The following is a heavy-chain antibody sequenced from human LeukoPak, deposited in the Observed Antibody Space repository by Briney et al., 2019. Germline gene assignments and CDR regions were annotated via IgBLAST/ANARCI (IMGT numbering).Heavy chain of an antibody. V-gene: IGHV4-59*01. D-gene: IGHD3-10*01. CDR2: IYYSGGT. CDR3: ARAYGSGSYSDAFDI. Sequence: SETLSLTCTVSGGSISSYYWSWIRQPPGKGLEWIGYIYYSGGTNYNPSLKSRVTISVDTSKNQFSLKLSSVTAADTAVYYCARAYGSGSYSDAFDIWGQGTMVTVSS. CDR1: GGSISSYY. J-gene: IGHJ3*02.